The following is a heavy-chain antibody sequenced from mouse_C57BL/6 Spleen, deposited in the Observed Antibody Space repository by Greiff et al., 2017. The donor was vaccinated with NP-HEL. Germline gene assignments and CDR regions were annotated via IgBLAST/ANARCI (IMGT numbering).Heavy chain of an antibody. CDR1: GYTFTSYW. J-gene: IGHJ1*03. CDR2: IDPSDSYT. V-gene: IGHV1-59*01. CDR3: ARGYYGSSSYWYFDV. Sequence: QVQLQQSGAELVRPGTSVKLSCKASGYTFTSYWMHWVKQRPGQGLEWIGVIDPSDSYTNYNQKFKGKATLTVDTSSSTAYMQLSSLTSEDSAVYYCARGYYGSSSYWYFDVWGTGTTVTVSS. D-gene: IGHD1-1*01.